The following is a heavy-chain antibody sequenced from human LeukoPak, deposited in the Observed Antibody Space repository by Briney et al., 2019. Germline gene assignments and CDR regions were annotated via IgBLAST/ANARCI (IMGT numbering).Heavy chain of an antibody. D-gene: IGHD4-23*01. V-gene: IGHV3-7*03. CDR1: GFTFSSYW. Sequence: GSLSLSCAASGFTFSSYWMSWVRQAPGKGLEWVANIKQDGSEKYYVDSVKGRFTISRDNAKNSLYLQMNSLRAEDTAVYYCARSSYGNLVLFDYWGQGTLVTVSS. CDR3: ARSSYGNLVLFDY. J-gene: IGHJ4*02. CDR2: IKQDGSEK.